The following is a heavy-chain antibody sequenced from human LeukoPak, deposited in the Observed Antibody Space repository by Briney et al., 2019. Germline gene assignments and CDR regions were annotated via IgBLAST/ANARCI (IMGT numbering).Heavy chain of an antibody. V-gene: IGHV3-23*01. Sequence: GGSLRLSCAASGFTFSSHVMSWVRQAPGKGLEWVSSISGSGGSTYYADSVKGRFTVSRDNSKNTLYLQMKSLRAEDTAIYYCAKGLVGDYVPYYFDYWGQGTLVTVSS. CDR2: ISGSGGST. J-gene: IGHJ4*02. D-gene: IGHD4-17*01. CDR3: AKGLVGDYVPYYFDY. CDR1: GFTFSSHV.